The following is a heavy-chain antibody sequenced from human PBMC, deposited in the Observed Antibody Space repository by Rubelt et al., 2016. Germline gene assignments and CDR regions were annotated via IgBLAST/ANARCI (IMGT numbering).Heavy chain of an antibody. V-gene: IGHV4-4*02. CDR3: ARDRGRTPFDY. Sequence: QVQLQESGPGLVKPSGTLSLTCAVSGGSITSNNWWSWVRQSPGKGLEWIGEISHSGSTNYNPSLKSRLTISVDTSKTLFSLNLRSVTAADTAVYYCARDRGRTPFDYWGQGILVTVSS. D-gene: IGHD1-14*01. CDR2: ISHSGST. CDR1: GGSITSNNW. J-gene: IGHJ4*02.